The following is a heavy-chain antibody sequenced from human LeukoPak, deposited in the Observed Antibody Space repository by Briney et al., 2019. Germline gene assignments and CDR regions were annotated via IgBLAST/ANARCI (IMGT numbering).Heavy chain of an antibody. D-gene: IGHD5-18*01. V-gene: IGHV4-4*07. CDR2: IYTSGST. J-gene: IGHJ4*02. CDR3: ARGQKYTYGYTVTELGSRYFDY. CDR1: GGFISNYY. Sequence: PSETLSLTCTVSGGFISNYYWSWIRQPAGKGLEWIGRIYTSGSTNYNSSLKSRVTISVDTSKNWFSLRLTSVTAADTAVYYCARGQKYTYGYTVTELGSRYFDYWGQGTLVTVSS.